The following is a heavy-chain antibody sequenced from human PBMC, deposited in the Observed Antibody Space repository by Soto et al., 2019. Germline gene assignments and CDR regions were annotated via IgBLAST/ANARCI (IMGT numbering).Heavy chain of an antibody. CDR2: INHSGDT. Sequence: PSETLSVTSNVHGVSFIGYYWSWIRQPPGKGLEWVGEINHSGDTNYNPSLKSRISISIDTSKNQFSLTVTSVTAADTALYYCATVNTVTSYFFESWGQGTLVTVSP. CDR3: ATVNTVTSYFFES. V-gene: IGHV4-34*01. D-gene: IGHD4-17*01. CDR1: GVSFIGYY. J-gene: IGHJ4*01.